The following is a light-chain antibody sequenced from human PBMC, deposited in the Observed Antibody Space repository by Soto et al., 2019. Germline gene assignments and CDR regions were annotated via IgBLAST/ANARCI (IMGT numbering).Light chain of an antibody. CDR3: QQCFSPLLT. Sequence: DIQMTQSPSSVSASVGDSVTITCRASQTLNNYLTWFQQKPGKAPKVLIYAASTLQSGVPPRFSGSGSGAEFTLTISSLQPEDFATYYCQQCFSPLLTFGGGTKVDIK. J-gene: IGKJ4*01. CDR1: QTLNNY. CDR2: AAS. V-gene: IGKV1-39*01.